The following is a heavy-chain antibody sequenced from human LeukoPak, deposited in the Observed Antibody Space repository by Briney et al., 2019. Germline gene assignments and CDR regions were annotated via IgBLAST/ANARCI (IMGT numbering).Heavy chain of an antibody. V-gene: IGHV3-7*01. CDR1: GFTFSSYW. D-gene: IGHD5-24*01. J-gene: IGHJ4*02. CDR3: ARERDGRFFDY. CDR2: IKQDGSEK. Sequence: PGGSLRLSCAASGFTFSSYWMSWVRQVPGKGLEWVANIKQDGSEKYFVDSVKGRFTISRDNAKNSLHLQMNTLRAEDTAVYYCARERDGRFFDYWGQGTLVTVSS.